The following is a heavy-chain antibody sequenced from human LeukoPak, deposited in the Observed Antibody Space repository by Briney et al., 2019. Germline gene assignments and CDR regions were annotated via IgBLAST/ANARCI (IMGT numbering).Heavy chain of an antibody. V-gene: IGHV4-59*01. D-gene: IGHD5-18*01. CDR2: IYYSGST. CDR3: ASIDQVETTMGGYYFDY. CDR1: GGSISNFY. Sequence: SETLSLTCTVSGGSISNFYWSWIRQPPGKGLEWIGYIYYSGSTNYNPSLKSRVTISVDTPKNQFSLKLSSVTAADTAVYYCASIDQVETTMGGYYFDYWGQGTLVTVSS. J-gene: IGHJ4*02.